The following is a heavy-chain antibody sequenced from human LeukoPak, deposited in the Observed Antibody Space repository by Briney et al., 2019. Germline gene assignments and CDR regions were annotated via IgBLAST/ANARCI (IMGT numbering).Heavy chain of an antibody. V-gene: IGHV4-34*01. CDR3: ASLGIAAAGTFDY. J-gene: IGHJ4*02. CDR1: GGSFSGYY. CDR2: INHSGST. D-gene: IGHD6-13*01. Sequence: KASETLSLTCAVYGGSFSGYYWSWICQPPGKGLEWIGEINHSGSTNYNPSLKSRVTISVDTSKNQFSLKLSSVTAADTAVYYCASLGIAAAGTFDYWGQGTLVTVSS.